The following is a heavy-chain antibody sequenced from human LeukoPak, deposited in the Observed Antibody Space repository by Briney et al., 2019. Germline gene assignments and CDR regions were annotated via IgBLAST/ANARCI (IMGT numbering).Heavy chain of an antibody. CDR1: GGSISSYY. V-gene: IGHV4-59*01. D-gene: IGHD1-26*01. CDR2: IYYSGST. CDR3: ARVASSGRWFDP. Sequence: PSETVSLTCSVSGGSISSYYWSWIGQPPGKGLEWIGYIYYSGSTNYNPSLKSRVTISVDTSKNLFSLKLSSVTAADTAVYYCARVASSGRWFDPCGQGTLVAVSS. J-gene: IGHJ5*02.